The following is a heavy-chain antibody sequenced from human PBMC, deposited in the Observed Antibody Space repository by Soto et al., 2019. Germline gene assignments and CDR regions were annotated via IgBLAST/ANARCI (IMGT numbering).Heavy chain of an antibody. CDR2: ISCYNGKT. CDR1: GYSFTAYG. CDR3: ARDAPPPELRFLEWHNYDYNGMDV. V-gene: IGHV1-18*01. D-gene: IGHD3-3*01. Sequence: QVQVVQSGDEVKETGASVRVSCKTSGYSFTAYGISWVRQAPGQGLERMGWISCYNGKTKYAQKVQGRVTMTTDTSTSTAYMEVRRLRSDDTAIYYCARDAPPPELRFLEWHNYDYNGMDVWGQGTTVTVSS. J-gene: IGHJ6*02.